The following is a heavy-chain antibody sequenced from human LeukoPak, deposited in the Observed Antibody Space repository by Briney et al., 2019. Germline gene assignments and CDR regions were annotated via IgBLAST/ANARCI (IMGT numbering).Heavy chain of an antibody. Sequence: SETLSLTCTVSGGSISSYYWSWIRQPAGKGLEWIGRIYTSGSTDYNPSLKSRVTMSVDTSKNQFSLKLSSVTAADTAVYYCARESDYDIIPGRGSYTGPVDPWGQGTLVTVSS. D-gene: IGHD3-9*01. V-gene: IGHV4-4*07. CDR2: IYTSGST. J-gene: IGHJ5*02. CDR1: GGSISSYY. CDR3: ARESDYDIIPGRGSYTGPVDP.